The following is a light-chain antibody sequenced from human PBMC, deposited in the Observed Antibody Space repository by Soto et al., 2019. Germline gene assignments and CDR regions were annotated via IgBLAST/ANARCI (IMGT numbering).Light chain of an antibody. CDR2: TAS. CDR1: QGISSY. CDR3: QQYYSYPLT. J-gene: IGKJ4*01. V-gene: IGKV1-8*01. Sequence: AIRITQSPSSLSASTGDRVTITCRASQGISSYLAWYQQKPGKAPKLLIYTASTLQSGVPSRFSGSGSGTDFTLTISCLQSEDFATYYCQQYYSYPLTFGGGTKVDI.